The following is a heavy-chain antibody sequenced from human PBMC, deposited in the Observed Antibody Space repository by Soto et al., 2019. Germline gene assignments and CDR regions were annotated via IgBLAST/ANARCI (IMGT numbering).Heavy chain of an antibody. J-gene: IGHJ3*01. CDR3: ASGDSLWLLVAH. CDR1: GGSISSSSYY. V-gene: IGHV4-39*01. D-gene: IGHD3-22*01. CDR2: IYYSGST. Sequence: QLQLQESGPGLVKPSETLSLTCTVSGGSISSSSYYWGWIRQPPGKGLEWIGSIYYSGSTYYNPSLQSRXXIXVXXSKNQFSPKLSSVTAADTAVYYGASGDSLWLLVAHWGQGTMVTVSS.